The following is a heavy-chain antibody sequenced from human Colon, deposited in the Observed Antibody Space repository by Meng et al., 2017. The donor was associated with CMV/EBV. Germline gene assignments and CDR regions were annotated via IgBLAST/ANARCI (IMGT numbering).Heavy chain of an antibody. Sequence: GESLKISCAASGFTFSNAWMSWVRQAPGKGLEWVGRIRTRPNGYATAYAASVEGRFTISRDDSENTAYLQMNSLRTEDTAVYYCAVLAVAEPVSYWGQGTLVTVSS. CDR1: GFTFSNAW. CDR2: IRTRPNGYAT. V-gene: IGHV3-73*01. CDR3: AVLAVAEPVSY. J-gene: IGHJ4*02. D-gene: IGHD6-19*01.